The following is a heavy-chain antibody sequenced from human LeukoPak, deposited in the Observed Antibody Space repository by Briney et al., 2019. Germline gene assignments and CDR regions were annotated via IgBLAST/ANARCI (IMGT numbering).Heavy chain of an antibody. J-gene: IGHJ5*02. CDR2: INPNSGGT. CDR1: GYTFTGYY. CDR3: ARGAYYDFWSGYHLNWFDP. Sequence: GASVKASCKASGYTFTGYYMHWVRQAPGQGLEWMGWINPNSGGTNYAQKFQGRVTMTRDTSISTAYMELSRLRSDDTAVYYCARGAYYDFWSGYHLNWFDPWGQGTLVTVSS. V-gene: IGHV1-2*02. D-gene: IGHD3-3*01.